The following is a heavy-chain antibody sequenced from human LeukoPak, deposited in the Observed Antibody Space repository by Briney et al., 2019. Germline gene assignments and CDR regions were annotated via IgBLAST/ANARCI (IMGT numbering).Heavy chain of an antibody. CDR1: GGTFSSYA. CDR3: ARGRGDSSGYYSSCDY. CDR2: IIPIFGTA. Sequence: GASVKVSCKASGGTFSSYAISWVRQAPRRGLEWMGGIIPIFGTANYAQKFQGRVTITADESTSTAYMELSSLRSEDTAVYYCARGRGDSSGYYSSCDYWGQGTLVTVSS. J-gene: IGHJ4*02. V-gene: IGHV1-69*13. D-gene: IGHD3-22*01.